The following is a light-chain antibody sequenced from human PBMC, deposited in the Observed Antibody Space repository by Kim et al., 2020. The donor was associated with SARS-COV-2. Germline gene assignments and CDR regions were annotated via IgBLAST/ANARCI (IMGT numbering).Light chain of an antibody. CDR3: QTWDGITAV. CDR2: QDT. CDR1: NLGDKY. Sequence: SVSPEQTASITCSGDNLGDKYACWYQQKPGQSPLLVIYQDTRRPSGIPDRFSGSNSGNTATLTISGTQAMDEADYYCQTWDGITAVFGGGTQLTVL. J-gene: IGLJ3*02. V-gene: IGLV3-1*01.